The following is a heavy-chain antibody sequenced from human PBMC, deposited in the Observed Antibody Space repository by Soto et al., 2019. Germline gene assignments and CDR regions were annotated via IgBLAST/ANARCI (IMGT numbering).Heavy chain of an antibody. CDR2: INHSGST. V-gene: IGHV4-34*01. J-gene: IGHJ4*02. CDR3: ARGLGITMIVVSKYFDY. CDR1: CGSFSGYY. D-gene: IGHD3-22*01. Sequence: SETLSLTCAVYCGSFSGYYWSWIRQPPGKGLEWIGEINHSGSTNYNPSLKSRVTISVDTSKNQFSLKLSSVTAADTAVYYCARGLGITMIVVSKYFDYWGQGTLVTVSS.